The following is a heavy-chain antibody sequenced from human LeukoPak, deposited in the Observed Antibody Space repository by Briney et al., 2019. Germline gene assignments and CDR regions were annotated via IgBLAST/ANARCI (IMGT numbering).Heavy chain of an antibody. D-gene: IGHD2-2*02. Sequence: AGGSLRLSCAASGFTFDDYAMHWVRQAPGKGLEWVSGISWNSGSIGYADSVKGRFTISRDNAKNSLYLQMNSLRTEDTALYYCAKAECSSTSCYRFDPWGQGTLVTVSS. V-gene: IGHV3-9*01. CDR3: AKAECSSTSCYRFDP. CDR2: ISWNSGSI. J-gene: IGHJ5*02. CDR1: GFTFDDYA.